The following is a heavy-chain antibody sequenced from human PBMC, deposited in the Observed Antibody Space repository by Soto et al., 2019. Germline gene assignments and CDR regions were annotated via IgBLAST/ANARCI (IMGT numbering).Heavy chain of an antibody. CDR3: ARTYYDILTGYAYYFDY. Sequence: VSVKVSCKASGYTFTSYGISWVRQAPGQGLEWMGWISAYNGNTNYAQKLQGRVTMTTDTSTSTAYMELRSLRSDDTAVYYCARTYYDILTGYAYYFDYWGQGTLVTVSS. J-gene: IGHJ4*02. V-gene: IGHV1-18*01. D-gene: IGHD3-9*01. CDR1: GYTFTSYG. CDR2: ISAYNGNT.